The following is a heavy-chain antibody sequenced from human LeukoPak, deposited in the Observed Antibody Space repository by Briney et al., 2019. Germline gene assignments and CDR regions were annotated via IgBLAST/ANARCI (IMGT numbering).Heavy chain of an antibody. V-gene: IGHV3-23*01. CDR3: AKIRVRGYYYDSSGPMGGGY. J-gene: IGHJ4*02. Sequence: GGSLRLSCAASGFTFSSYAMSWVRQAPGKGLEWVSAISGSGGSTYYADSVKGRFTISRDNSKNTLYLQMNSLRAEDTAVYYCAKIRVRGYYYDSSGPMGGGYWGQGTLVTVPS. D-gene: IGHD3-22*01. CDR1: GFTFSSYA. CDR2: ISGSGGST.